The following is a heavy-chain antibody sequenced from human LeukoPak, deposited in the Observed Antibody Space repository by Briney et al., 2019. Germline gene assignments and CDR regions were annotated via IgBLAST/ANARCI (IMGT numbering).Heavy chain of an antibody. D-gene: IGHD6-13*01. CDR1: GFNFDDYT. CDR2: INWDGGST. CDR3: AKDLGKVIAAAGTSGFDS. V-gene: IGHV3-43*01. J-gene: IGHJ4*01. Sequence: GGSLRLSCAASGFNFDDYTLHWVRQIPGKSLEWVSLINWDGGSTFYADSVKGRFTISRDTRKNFLYLQMISLRTEDTALYYCAKDLGKVIAAAGTSGFDSWGRGTLVTVSS.